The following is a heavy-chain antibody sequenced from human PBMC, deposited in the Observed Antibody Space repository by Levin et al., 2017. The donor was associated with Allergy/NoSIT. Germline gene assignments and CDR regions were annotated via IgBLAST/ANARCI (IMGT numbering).Heavy chain of an antibody. J-gene: IGHJ6*02. CDR1: GGSISDDSYY. V-gene: IGHV4-39*07. D-gene: IGHD2/OR15-2a*01. CDR2: IYYDGSA. CDR3: AGEPNSPYYYHYGLDV. Sequence: GSLRLSCTVSGGSISDDSYYWAWVRQPPGTGLEWVGSIYYDGSAYYNPSLKTRLTISVDTSKNQFSLRVNSVTAAGTAVYYCAGEPNSPYYYHYGLDVWGPGTTVTVSS.